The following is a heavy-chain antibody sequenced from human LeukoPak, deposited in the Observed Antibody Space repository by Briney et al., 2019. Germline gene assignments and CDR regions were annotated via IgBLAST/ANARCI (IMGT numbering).Heavy chain of an antibody. D-gene: IGHD4-17*01. CDR2: IKSKTDGGTT. J-gene: IGHJ4*02. Sequence: GGSLRLSCAASGFTFSNAWMSWVRQAPRKGLECVGRIKSKTDGGTTDYAAPVKGRFTISRDDSKNTLYLQMNSLKTEDTAVYYCTTDPLLDYGDYEAVSDYWGQGTLVTVSS. V-gene: IGHV3-15*01. CDR3: TTDPLLDYGDYEAVSDY. CDR1: GFTFSNAW.